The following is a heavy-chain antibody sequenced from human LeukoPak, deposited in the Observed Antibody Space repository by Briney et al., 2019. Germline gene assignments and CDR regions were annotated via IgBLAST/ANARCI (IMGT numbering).Heavy chain of an antibody. J-gene: IGHJ4*02. CDR1: GFTFSSYG. CDR2: IWYDGSNK. V-gene: IGHV3-33*01. Sequence: VGSLRLSCAASGFTFSSYGMHWVRQAPGKGLEWVAVIWYDGSNKYYADSLKGRFTISRDNSKSTLYLQMNSLRAEDTAVYYCARAKTSIVVVTNFDYWGQGTLVTVSS. CDR3: ARAKTSIVVVTNFDY. D-gene: IGHD3-22*01.